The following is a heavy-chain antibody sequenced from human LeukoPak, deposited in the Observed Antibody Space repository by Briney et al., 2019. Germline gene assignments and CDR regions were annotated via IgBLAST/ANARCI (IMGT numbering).Heavy chain of an antibody. J-gene: IGHJ5*02. CDR2: IYHSGST. Sequence: SETLSLTCAVSGGSISSSNWWSWVRQPPGKGLEWIGEIYHSGSTNYNPSLKSRVTISVDKSKNQFSLKLSSVTAADTAVYYCARDRGTYDFWSGYYPYNWFDPWGQGTLVTVSS. V-gene: IGHV4-4*02. CDR3: ARDRGTYDFWSGYYPYNWFDP. D-gene: IGHD3-3*01. CDR1: GGSISSSNW.